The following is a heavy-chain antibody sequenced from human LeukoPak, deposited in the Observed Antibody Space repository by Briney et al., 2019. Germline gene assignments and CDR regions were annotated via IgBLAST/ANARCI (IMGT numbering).Heavy chain of an antibody. CDR3: ARPAYYYDSSRYWVNDAFDI. CDR1: GYRFNSYW. Sequence: GESLKISFKCSGYRFNSYWLGWVREIPGKDLEWMGIFYPGYSDTRYSPSFQGQVTISADKSISTASLQWSSLKASDTAMYYCARPAYYYDSSRYWVNDAFDIWGQGTMVTVSS. J-gene: IGHJ3*02. CDR2: FYPGYSDT. D-gene: IGHD3-22*01. V-gene: IGHV5-51*01.